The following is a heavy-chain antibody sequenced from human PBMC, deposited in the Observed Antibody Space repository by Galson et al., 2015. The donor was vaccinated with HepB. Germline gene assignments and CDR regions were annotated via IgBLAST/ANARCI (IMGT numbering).Heavy chain of an antibody. V-gene: IGHV1-8*01. J-gene: IGHJ4*02. CDR1: GYTFTSYD. Sequence: SVKVSCKASGYTFTSYDINWVRQATGQGLEWMGWMNPNSGNTGYAQKFQGRVTMTRNTSISTAYMELSSLRSEGTAVYYCARGFRAVAGPRGLGYWGQGTLVTVSS. CDR3: ARGFRAVAGPRGLGY. CDR2: MNPNSGNT. D-gene: IGHD6-19*01.